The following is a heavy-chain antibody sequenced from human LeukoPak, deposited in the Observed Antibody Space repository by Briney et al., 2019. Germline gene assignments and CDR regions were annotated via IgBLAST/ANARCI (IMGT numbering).Heavy chain of an antibody. CDR3: ARATQYYDFRSGYGN. CDR2: INPNSGGT. V-gene: IGHV1-2*02. D-gene: IGHD3-3*01. CDR1: GYTFTGYY. J-gene: IGHJ4*02. Sequence: ASVKVSCKASGYTFTGYYMHWVRQAPGQGLEWMGWINPNSGGTNYAQKFQGRVTMTRDTSISTAYMELSRLRSDDTAVYYCARATQYYDFRSGYGNWGQGTLVTVSS.